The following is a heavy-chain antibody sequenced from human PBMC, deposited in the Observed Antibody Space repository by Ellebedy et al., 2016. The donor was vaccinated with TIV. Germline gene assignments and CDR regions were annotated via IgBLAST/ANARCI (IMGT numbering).Heavy chain of an antibody. CDR3: ARDGYGSGSYFAWFDP. Sequence: MPSETLSLTCTVSGGSISSYYWSWIRQSPGKGLEWIGYIYYSGRTDYNPSLKSRVTISVDTSKNQFSLKLSSVTAADTAVYYCARDGYGSGSYFAWFDPWGQGTLVTVSS. D-gene: IGHD3-10*01. CDR2: IYYSGRT. CDR1: GGSISSYY. J-gene: IGHJ5*02. V-gene: IGHV4-59*01.